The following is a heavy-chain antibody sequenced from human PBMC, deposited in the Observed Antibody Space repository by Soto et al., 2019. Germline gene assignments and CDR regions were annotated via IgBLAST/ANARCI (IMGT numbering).Heavy chain of an antibody. CDR2: ISRSGSTI. J-gene: IGHJ4*02. Sequence: QVQLVESGGGLVKPGGSLRLSCAASGFTFSDYYMSWIRQAPGKGLEWVSNISRSGSTIYYADSVKGRFTISRDNAKNSLSLQMNSLRAEDTAVYFCARDGGQWLPHNYFDDWGQGTLVPVSS. CDR3: ARDGGQWLPHNYFDD. D-gene: IGHD6-19*01. V-gene: IGHV3-11*01. CDR1: GFTFSDYY.